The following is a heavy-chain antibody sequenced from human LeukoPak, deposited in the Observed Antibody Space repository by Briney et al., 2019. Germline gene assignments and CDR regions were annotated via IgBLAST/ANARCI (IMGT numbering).Heavy chain of an antibody. CDR3: ARVGPAAIYCYYYYYMDV. D-gene: IGHD2-2*01. CDR1: GGSISSYY. Sequence: SETLSLTCTVSGGSISSYYWSWIRQPPGKGLEWIGYIYYSGSTNYNPSLKSRVTISVDTSKNQFSLKLSSVTAADTAVYYCARVGPAAIYCYYYYYMDVWGKGTTVTVSS. CDR2: IYYSGST. V-gene: IGHV4-59*01. J-gene: IGHJ6*03.